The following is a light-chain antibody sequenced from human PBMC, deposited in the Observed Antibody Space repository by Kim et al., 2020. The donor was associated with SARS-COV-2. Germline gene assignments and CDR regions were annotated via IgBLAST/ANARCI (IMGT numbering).Light chain of an antibody. CDR3: SSYAGTNNFYV. CDR2: DVN. CDR1: SSEVSGYNF. Sequence: QSVTISCTGTSSEVSGYNFVSWHQQHPGKAPKLIIYDVNKRPSGVPNRFSGSKSGNTASLTVSGLQAEDEADYYCSSYAGTNNFYVFGTGTKVTVL. V-gene: IGLV2-8*01. J-gene: IGLJ1*01.